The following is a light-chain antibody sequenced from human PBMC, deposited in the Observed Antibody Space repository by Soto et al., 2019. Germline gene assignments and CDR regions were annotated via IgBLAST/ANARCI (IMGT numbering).Light chain of an antibody. CDR1: QSIGNY. Sequence: DIPMTQSPSSLSASVGDRLTITCRASQSIGNYLNWYQQKPGKAPKLLIYGASGLQSGVPSRFSGSGSGTDFTLTISSLQPEDFASYYCHQAYSSPRTFGQGTKVDIK. V-gene: IGKV1-39*01. CDR3: HQAYSSPRT. J-gene: IGKJ1*01. CDR2: GAS.